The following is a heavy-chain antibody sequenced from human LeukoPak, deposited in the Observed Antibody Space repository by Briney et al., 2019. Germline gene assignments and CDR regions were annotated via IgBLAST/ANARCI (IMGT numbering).Heavy chain of an antibody. J-gene: IGHJ4*02. CDR2: ISAYNGNT. CDR3: ARDQDYSDSSGYYTPFDY. D-gene: IGHD3-22*01. Sequence: ASVKVSCKASGYTFTSYGISWVRQAPGQGLEWMGWISAYNGNTNYAQKLQGRVTMTTDTSTSTAYMELRSLRSDDTAVYYCARDQDYSDSSGYYTPFDYWGQGTLVTVSS. V-gene: IGHV1-18*01. CDR1: GYTFTSYG.